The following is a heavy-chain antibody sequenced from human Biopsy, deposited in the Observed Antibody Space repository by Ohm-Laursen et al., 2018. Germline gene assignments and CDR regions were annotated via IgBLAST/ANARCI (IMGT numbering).Heavy chain of an antibody. CDR2: IRRNSAII. CDR3: ARDRGGARYGMDV. Sequence: SLRLSCSASGFTFDDYGMHWVRQPPGRGLEWVSGIRRNSAIIDYADSVRGRFTISRDNARRFLFLQMNNLKSEDTAFYYCARDRGGARYGMDVWGRGTTVTVSS. V-gene: IGHV3-9*01. D-gene: IGHD1-26*01. J-gene: IGHJ6*02. CDR1: GFTFDDYG.